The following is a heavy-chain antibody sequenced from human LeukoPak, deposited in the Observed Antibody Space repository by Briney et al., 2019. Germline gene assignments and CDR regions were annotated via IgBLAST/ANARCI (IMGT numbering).Heavy chain of an antibody. D-gene: IGHD3-10*01. CDR3: ARVTSGEFADY. CDR1: GGSISIGGYY. J-gene: IGHJ4*02. V-gene: IGHV4-31*03. CDR2: IYYSGIT. Sequence: SQTLSLTCTVSGGSISIGGYYWSWIRQHPGKGLEWIGYIYYSGITYYNPSLKSRVTISVDTSKNQFSLYLSSVTAADTAVYYCARVTSGEFADYWGQGTLVSVSS.